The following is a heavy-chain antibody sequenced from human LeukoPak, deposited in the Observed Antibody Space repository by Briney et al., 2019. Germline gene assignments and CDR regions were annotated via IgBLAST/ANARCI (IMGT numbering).Heavy chain of an antibody. D-gene: IGHD6-6*01. CDR3: AKDRSIAARFWFDP. V-gene: IGHV3-23*01. Sequence: GGSLRLSCAASGFTFSSYAMSWVRQAPGKGLEWVSAISGSGGSTYYADSVKGRFTISRDNSKNTLYLQTNSLRAEDAAVYYCAKDRSIAARFWFDPWGQGTLVTVSS. J-gene: IGHJ5*02. CDR1: GFTFSSYA. CDR2: ISGSGGST.